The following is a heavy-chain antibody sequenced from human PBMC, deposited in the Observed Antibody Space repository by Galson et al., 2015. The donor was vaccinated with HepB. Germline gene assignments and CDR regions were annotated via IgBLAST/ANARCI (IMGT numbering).Heavy chain of an antibody. V-gene: IGHV3-30*18. D-gene: IGHD2-8*02. CDR1: GFTFSSYG. CDR3: AKDLSGYCTGGVCRDY. CDR2: ISYDGSNK. Sequence: SLRLSCAASGFTFSSYGMHWVRQAPGKGLEWVAVISYDGSNKYYADSVKGRFTISRDNSKNTLYLQMNSLRAEDTAVYYCAKDLSGYCTGGVCRDYWGQGTLVTVSS. J-gene: IGHJ4*02.